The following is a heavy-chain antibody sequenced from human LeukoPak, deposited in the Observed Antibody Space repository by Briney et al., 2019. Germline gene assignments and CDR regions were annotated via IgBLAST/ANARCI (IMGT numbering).Heavy chain of an antibody. J-gene: IGHJ4*02. Sequence: GGSLGLSCAASGFTVSSNYMSWVRQAPGKGLEWVSVIYSGGSAYYADSVEGRFTISRDNSKNTLYLQMNTLGAEDTAVYYCARTVAGSGIDYFDYWGQGTLVTVSS. CDR1: GFTVSSNY. D-gene: IGHD6-19*01. V-gene: IGHV3-53*01. CDR2: IYSGGSA. CDR3: ARTVAGSGIDYFDY.